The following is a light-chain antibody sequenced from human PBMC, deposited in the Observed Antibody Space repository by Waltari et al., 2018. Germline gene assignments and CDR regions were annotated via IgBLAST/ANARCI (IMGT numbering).Light chain of an antibody. CDR3: QHYLRLPVT. Sequence: EIGLTPSPGPLSLSPGQTATLPCRASHRVGRTLAWYQQKTGRAPSLLIYGASSRATGTPDRLSGSGSGTDFSLTISEVEPEDVAVYDCQHYLRLPVTFGRGTKVEI. J-gene: IGKJ1*01. V-gene: IGKV3-20*01. CDR1: HRVGRT. CDR2: GAS.